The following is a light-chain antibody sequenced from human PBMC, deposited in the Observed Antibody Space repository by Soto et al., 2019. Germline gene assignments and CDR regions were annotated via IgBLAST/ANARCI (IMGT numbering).Light chain of an antibody. CDR3: QQYDSSPLT. CDR1: QSVSSSF. Sequence: EIVLTQSPGTLSLSPGERATLSCRASQSVSSSFLAWYQQKPGQAPSLLIYGASSRATGIPDRFSGSGSGTDFTLTISRLEAEDFAVYYCQQYDSSPLTFGGGTKVEIK. V-gene: IGKV3-20*01. CDR2: GAS. J-gene: IGKJ4*01.